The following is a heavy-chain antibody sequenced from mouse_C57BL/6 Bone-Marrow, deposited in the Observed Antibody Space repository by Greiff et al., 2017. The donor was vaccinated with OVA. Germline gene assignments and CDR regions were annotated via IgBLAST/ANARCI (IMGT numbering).Heavy chain of an antibody. CDR3: ARQHYYGSRDWYFDV. Sequence: EVHLVESGGGLVQPGESLKLSCESNEYEFPSHDMSWVRKTPEKRLELVAAINSDGGSTYYPDTMERRFIISRDNTKKTRYLQRSSLRSEDTALYYCARQHYYGSRDWYFDVWGTGTTVTVSS. D-gene: IGHD1-1*01. CDR1: EYEFPSHD. V-gene: IGHV5-2*01. J-gene: IGHJ1*03. CDR2: INSDGGST.